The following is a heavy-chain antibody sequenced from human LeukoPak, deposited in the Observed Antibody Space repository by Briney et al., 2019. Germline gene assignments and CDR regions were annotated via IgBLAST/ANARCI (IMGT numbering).Heavy chain of an antibody. CDR1: GGSISSYY. Sequence: PSGTLSLTCTVSGGSISSYYWSWIRQPPGKGLEWIGYIYYSGSTNYNPSLKSRVTISVDTSKNQFSLKLSSVTAADTAVYYCARDLGIAAAFGWFDPWGQGTLVTVSS. CDR3: ARDLGIAAAFGWFDP. J-gene: IGHJ5*02. CDR2: IYYSGST. V-gene: IGHV4-59*01. D-gene: IGHD6-13*01.